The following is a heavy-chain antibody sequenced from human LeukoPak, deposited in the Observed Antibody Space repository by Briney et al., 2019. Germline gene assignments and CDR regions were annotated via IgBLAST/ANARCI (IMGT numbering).Heavy chain of an antibody. CDR1: GYTFTSYG. V-gene: IGHV1-18*01. CDR2: ISAYNGNT. Sequence: ASVKVSCKASGYTFTSYGISWVRKAPGQGLEWMGWISAYNGNTNYAQKLQGRVTMTTDTSTSTAYMELRSLRSDDTAVYYCARVPRTLWFGDLNDNWFDPWGQGTLVTVSS. J-gene: IGHJ5*02. D-gene: IGHD3-10*01. CDR3: ARVPRTLWFGDLNDNWFDP.